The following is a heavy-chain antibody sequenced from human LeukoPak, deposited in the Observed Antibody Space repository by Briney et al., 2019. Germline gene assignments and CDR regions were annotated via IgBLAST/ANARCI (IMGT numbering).Heavy chain of an antibody. J-gene: IGHJ3*02. CDR3: AKAMSIAARLSAFDI. CDR1: GFTFGSYG. D-gene: IGHD6-6*01. CDR2: IWYDGSNK. Sequence: GGSVRLSCAASGFTFGSYGMHWVRQAPGKGLEWVAVIWYDGSNKYYADSVKGRFTISRDNSKNTLYLQMNSLRAEDTAVYYCAKAMSIAARLSAFDIWGQGTMVTVSS. V-gene: IGHV3-33*06.